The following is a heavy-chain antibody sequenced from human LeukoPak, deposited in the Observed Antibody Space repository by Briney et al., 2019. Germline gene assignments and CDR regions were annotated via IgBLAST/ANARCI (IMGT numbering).Heavy chain of an antibody. CDR2: ISYDGSNK. CDR3: ARDPIPYCSGGSCYFSWFDP. D-gene: IGHD2-15*01. CDR1: GFTFSSYA. J-gene: IGHJ5*02. Sequence: PGGSLRLSCAASGFTFSSYAMHWVRQAPGKGLEWVAVISYDGSNKYYADSVKGRFTISRDNSKNTLYLQMSSLRAEDTAVYYCARDPIPYCSGGSCYFSWFDPWGQGTLVTVSS. V-gene: IGHV3-30-3*01.